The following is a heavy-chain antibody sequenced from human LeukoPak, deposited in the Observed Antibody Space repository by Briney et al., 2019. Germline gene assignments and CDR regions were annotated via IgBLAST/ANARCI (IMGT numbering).Heavy chain of an antibody. CDR2: ISSSGSTI. J-gene: IGHJ4*02. CDR3: ARERDTAMVFYFDY. D-gene: IGHD5-18*01. CDR1: GFTFSSYE. Sequence: QPGGSLRLSCAASGFTFSSYEMNWVRQAPGKGLEWVSYISSSGSTIYYADSVKGRFTISRDNAKNSLYLQMNSLRAEDTAVYYCARERDTAMVFYFDYWGQGTLVTVSS. V-gene: IGHV3-48*03.